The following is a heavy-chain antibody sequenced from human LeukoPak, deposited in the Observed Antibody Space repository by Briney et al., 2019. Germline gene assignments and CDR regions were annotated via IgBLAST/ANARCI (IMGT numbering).Heavy chain of an antibody. D-gene: IGHD3-22*01. CDR1: GFTFSSYS. CDR3: ARSPYYYDSSGYSYYFDY. CDR2: ISSSSSYI. J-gene: IGHJ4*02. V-gene: IGHV3-21*01. Sequence: GGFLRLSCAASGFTFSSYSMNWVRQAPGKGLEWVSSISSSSSYIYYADSVKGRFTISRDNAKNSLYLQMNSLRAEDTAVYYCARSPYYYDSSGYSYYFDYWGQGTLVTVSS.